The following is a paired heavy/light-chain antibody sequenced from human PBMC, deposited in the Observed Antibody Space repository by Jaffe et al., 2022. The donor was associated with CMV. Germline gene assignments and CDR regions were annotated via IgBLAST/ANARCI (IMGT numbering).Heavy chain of an antibody. Sequence: QVQLQESGPGLVKPSETLSLTCTVSGGSISSYYWSWIRQPAGKGLEWIGRIYTSGSTNYNPSLKSRVTMSVDTSKNQFSLKLSSVTAADTAVYYCARDWNYENYFDYWGQGTLVTVSS. V-gene: IGHV4-4*07. D-gene: IGHD1-7*01. CDR3: ARDWNYENYFDY. CDR1: GGSISSYY. J-gene: IGHJ4*02. CDR2: IYTSGST.
Light chain of an antibody. CDR3: QQYGSSPPRT. CDR1: QSVSSSY. CDR2: GAS. J-gene: IGKJ1*01. Sequence: EIVLTQSPGTLSLSPGERATLSCRASQSVSSSYLAWYQQKPGQAPRLLIYGASSRATGIPDRFSGSGSGTDFTLTISRLEPEDFAVYYCQQYGSSPPRTFGQGTKVEIK. V-gene: IGKV3-20*01.